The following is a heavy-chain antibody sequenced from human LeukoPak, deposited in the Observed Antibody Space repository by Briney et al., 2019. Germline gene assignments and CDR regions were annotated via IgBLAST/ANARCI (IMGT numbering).Heavy chain of an antibody. CDR3: AKGGTAMAIDAFDI. CDR1: GFTFSTYS. Sequence: GGSLRLSCAASGFTFSTYSMDWVRQAPGQGLEWVASISSGSSYIYYADSVKGRFTISRDNAKNSLYLQMNSLRAEDTAVYYCAKGGTAMAIDAFDIWGQGTMVTVSS. D-gene: IGHD5-18*01. V-gene: IGHV3-21*01. J-gene: IGHJ3*02. CDR2: ISSGSSYI.